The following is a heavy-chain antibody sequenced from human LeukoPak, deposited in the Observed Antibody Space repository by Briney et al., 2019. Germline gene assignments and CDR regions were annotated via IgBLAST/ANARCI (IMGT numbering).Heavy chain of an antibody. CDR2: INPNSGGT. Sequence: GASVKVSCKASGYTLTSYGISWVRQAPGQGLEWMGWINPNSGGTNYAQKFQGRVTMTRDTSISTAYMELSRLRSDDTAVYYCARAFDLDVGPYYYYYYMDVWGKGTTVTISS. CDR1: GYTLTSYG. D-gene: IGHD2/OR15-2a*01. J-gene: IGHJ6*03. CDR3: ARAFDLDVGPYYYYYYMDV. V-gene: IGHV1-2*02.